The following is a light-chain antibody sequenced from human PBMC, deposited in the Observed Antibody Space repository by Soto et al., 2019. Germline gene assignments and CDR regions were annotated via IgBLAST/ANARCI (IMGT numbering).Light chain of an antibody. J-gene: IGKJ2*01. CDR3: QQYNKWPPQYT. CDR1: QSISSD. V-gene: IGKV3-15*01. CDR2: GAS. Sequence: EIVMTQSPATLSVSPGERATLSCRASQSISSDLAWYQQKPGQAPILLIYGASTRATDIPARISGSGSGTDFSPTISSLPSEDFAVYYCQQYNKWPPQYTFGQGTKLEIK.